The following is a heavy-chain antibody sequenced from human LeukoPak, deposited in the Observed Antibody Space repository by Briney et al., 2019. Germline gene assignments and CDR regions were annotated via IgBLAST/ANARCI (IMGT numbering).Heavy chain of an antibody. CDR1: GFIFSQYS. CDR2: IRSSSET. D-gene: IGHD5-12*01. V-gene: IGHV3-48*01. Sequence: GGSLRLSCAPSGFIFSQYSMNWVRQAPGKGLEWVSHIRSSSETFYADSVKGRFTISRDNARNSLYLQMNNLRGEDTAIYYCARDAGNSGYGCDLWGQGTLVTVSS. CDR3: ARDAGNSGYGCDL. J-gene: IGHJ5*02.